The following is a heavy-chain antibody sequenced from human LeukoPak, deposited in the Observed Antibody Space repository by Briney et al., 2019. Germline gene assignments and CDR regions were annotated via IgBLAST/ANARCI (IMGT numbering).Heavy chain of an antibody. Sequence: SETLSLTCAVYGGSFSGYYWSWIRQPPWKGLEWTGEINHSGSTNYNPSLKSRVTISVDTSKNQFSLKLSSVTAPDTAVYYCAMDSSGWYRFRVYWGQGTLVTVSS. D-gene: IGHD6-19*01. J-gene: IGHJ4*02. CDR1: GGSFSGYY. V-gene: IGHV4-34*01. CDR2: INHSGST. CDR3: AMDSSGWYRFRVY.